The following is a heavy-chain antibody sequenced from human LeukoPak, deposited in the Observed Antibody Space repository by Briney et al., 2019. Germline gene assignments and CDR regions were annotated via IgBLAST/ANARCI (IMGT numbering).Heavy chain of an antibody. CDR1: GLTFSSSW. CDR3: ARYSGSFPGWLDP. J-gene: IGHJ5*02. V-gene: IGHV3-7*01. D-gene: IGHD1-26*01. Sequence: GGSLGLSCAASGLTFSSSWMNWVRQAPGKGLEWLSNINPAGSQKDDVDSVKGLFTISRDNAKDSVFLQMNNVRAEDTAVYYCARYSGSFPGWLDPWGPGTLVTVSS. CDR2: INPAGSQK.